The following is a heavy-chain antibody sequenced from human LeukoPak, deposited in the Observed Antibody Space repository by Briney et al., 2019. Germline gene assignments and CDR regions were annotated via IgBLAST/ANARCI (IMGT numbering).Heavy chain of an antibody. CDR3: ARDGSYYEIGY. Sequence: GRSLRLSCAASGFIFSSYGMHWVRQAPGKGLEWVAVIWYDGSNKNYVDSVKGRFTISRDNSKNTLYLQMNSLRAEDTAVYYCARDGSYYEIGYWGQGTLVTVSS. CDR1: GFIFSSYG. D-gene: IGHD1-26*01. V-gene: IGHV3-33*01. CDR2: IWYDGSNK. J-gene: IGHJ4*02.